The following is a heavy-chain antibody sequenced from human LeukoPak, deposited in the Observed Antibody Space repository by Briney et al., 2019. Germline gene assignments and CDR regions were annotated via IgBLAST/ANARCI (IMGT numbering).Heavy chain of an antibody. CDR1: GGTFSSYA. V-gene: IGHV1-69*05. Sequence: SVKVSCKASGGTFSSYAISWVRQAPGQGLEWMGRIIPGFATPEYAQKFQGRAAIPTHESTSTVYKEMSSLRSEDTALYYCSRGGTLTTSYYYYYMDVWGKGTTVTVSS. CDR2: IIPGFATP. J-gene: IGHJ6*03. CDR3: SRGGTLTTSYYYYYMDV. D-gene: IGHD4-11*01.